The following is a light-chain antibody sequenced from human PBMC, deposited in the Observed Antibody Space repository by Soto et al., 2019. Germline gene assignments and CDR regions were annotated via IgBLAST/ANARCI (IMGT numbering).Light chain of an antibody. CDR1: QSVSSN. CDR2: GAS. CDR3: QQYNNWLWT. V-gene: IGKV3-15*01. J-gene: IGKJ1*01. Sequence: EIVMTQSPATLSVSPGERATLSCRASQSVSSNLGWYQQKPGQAPRLLIYGASTRATGIPARFSGSGSGTEFTLTISSLQSEDFAVYYCQQYNNWLWTFGQGTKVDIK.